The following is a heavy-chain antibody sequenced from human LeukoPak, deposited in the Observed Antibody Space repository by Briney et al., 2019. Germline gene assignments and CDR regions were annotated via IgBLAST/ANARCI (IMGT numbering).Heavy chain of an antibody. V-gene: IGHV3-23*01. D-gene: IGHD3-9*01. CDR1: GFTFSSYA. J-gene: IGHJ6*02. CDR2: ISGSGGST. Sequence: GGSLRLSYAASGFTFSSYAMSWVRQAPGKGLEWVSAISGSGGSTYYADSVKGRFTISRDNSKNTLYLQMNSLRAEDTAVYYCARDPYDILTGYHYYGMDVWGQGTTVTVSS. CDR3: ARDPYDILTGYHYYGMDV.